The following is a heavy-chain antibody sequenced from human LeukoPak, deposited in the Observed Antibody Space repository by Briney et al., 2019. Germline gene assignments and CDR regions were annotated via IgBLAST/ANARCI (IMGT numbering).Heavy chain of an antibody. V-gene: IGHV3-23*01. CDR2: ISGSGGST. CDR3: ATVADHSGSVSYYNGDY. D-gene: IGHD3-10*01. CDR1: GFTFSSYA. Sequence: GGSLRLSCAASGFTFSSYAMSWVRQAPGKGLEWVSSISGSGGSTYYADSVKGRFTISRDNSKNTLYLQMNSLRAEDTAVYFCATVADHSGSVSYYNGDYWGQGTLVTVSS. J-gene: IGHJ4*02.